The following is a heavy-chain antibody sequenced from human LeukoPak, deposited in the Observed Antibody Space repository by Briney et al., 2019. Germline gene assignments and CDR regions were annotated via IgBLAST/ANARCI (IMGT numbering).Heavy chain of an antibody. CDR2: TYPGDSDT. J-gene: IGHJ3*02. CDR3: ARPGRNLQRDAFDI. D-gene: IGHD5-18*01. Sequence: GESLKISCKGSGYRFSTYWIAWVRQMPGKGLEWVGITYPGDSDTTYSPSFQGQVTISADKSISTAYLQRSSLKASDTAIYYCARPGRNLQRDAFDIWGQGTMVTVSS. CDR1: GYRFSTYW. V-gene: IGHV5-51*01.